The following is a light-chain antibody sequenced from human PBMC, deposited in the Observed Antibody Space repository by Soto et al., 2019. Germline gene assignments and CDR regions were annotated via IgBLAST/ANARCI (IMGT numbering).Light chain of an antibody. V-gene: IGKV1-39*01. J-gene: IGKJ4*01. Sequence: IQVNQSETSLTDSVGDRVTITWLASQSIGSYFYWCQQQPGTAPKLLIFGASCLRSGVPSMFCGSGSYTDFTLTIISLQPDDSSTYYCRQTNTFPLTFGRGTKVDI. CDR2: GAS. CDR1: QSIGSY. CDR3: RQTNTFPLT.